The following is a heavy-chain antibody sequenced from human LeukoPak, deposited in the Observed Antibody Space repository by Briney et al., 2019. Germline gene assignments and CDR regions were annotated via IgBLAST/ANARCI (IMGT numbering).Heavy chain of an antibody. Sequence: SETLSLTCSVSDGSINTISDYWGWVRQPPGKGLEWIGSVYYTGSTYYNAPFKSRVTISIDTSKNQFSLKLSSVTAADTAVYYCAREDTAMVTMDYWGQGTLVTVSS. J-gene: IGHJ4*02. CDR2: VYYTGST. CDR1: DGSINTISDY. D-gene: IGHD5-18*01. CDR3: AREDTAMVTMDY. V-gene: IGHV4-39*02.